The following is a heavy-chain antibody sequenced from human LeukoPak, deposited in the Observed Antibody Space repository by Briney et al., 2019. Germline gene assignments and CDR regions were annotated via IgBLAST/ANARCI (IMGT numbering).Heavy chain of an antibody. V-gene: IGHV3-21*01. CDR1: GFTFSNYA. CDR2: ISSSSSYI. CDR3: ARESCNSGCHHYY. Sequence: GGSLRLSSAASGFTFSNYAMNWVRQAQGKGLEWVSSISSSSSYIYYADSVKGRFTISRDNAKNSLYLQMNSLRAEDTAVYYCARESCNSGCHHYYWGQGILVTVSS. D-gene: IGHD6-19*01. J-gene: IGHJ4*02.